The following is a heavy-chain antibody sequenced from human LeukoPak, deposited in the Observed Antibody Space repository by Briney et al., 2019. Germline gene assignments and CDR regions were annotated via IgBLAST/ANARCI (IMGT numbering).Heavy chain of an antibody. D-gene: IGHD6-13*01. Sequence: SETLSLTCTVSNGSISSRSYYWGWIRQSPGKGLEWIGSMYYSGSTYYKRSLKSRVTISLDTSKNQISLKLSSVTAADTAVYYCARTYSRFYYFYMDVWGKGTSVTISS. CDR1: NGSISSRSYY. CDR2: MYYSGST. J-gene: IGHJ6*03. V-gene: IGHV4-39*01. CDR3: ARTYSRFYYFYMDV.